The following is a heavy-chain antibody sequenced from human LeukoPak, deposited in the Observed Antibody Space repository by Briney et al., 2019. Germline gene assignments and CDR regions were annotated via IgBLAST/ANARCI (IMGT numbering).Heavy chain of an antibody. D-gene: IGHD1-26*01. V-gene: IGHV3-23*01. Sequence: GGSLRLSCAASGFTFGSYAMSWVRQAPGKGLEWVSAISGSGGSTYYADSVKGRFTISRDNSKNTLYLQMNSLRAEDTAIYYCAKTKGMWELDYWGQGTLVTVSS. CDR3: AKTKGMWELDY. CDR2: ISGSGGST. CDR1: GFTFGSYA. J-gene: IGHJ4*02.